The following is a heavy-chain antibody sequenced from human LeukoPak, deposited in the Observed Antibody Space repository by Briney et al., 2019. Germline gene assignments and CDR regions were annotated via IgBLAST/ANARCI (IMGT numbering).Heavy chain of an antibody. D-gene: IGHD2-15*01. CDR1: GYTFTSYG. J-gene: IGHJ4*02. CDR2: ISAYNGNT. CDR3: ARVGGLIDCSGGSRYFDYFDY. Sequence: ASVKVSCKASGYTFTSYGISWVRQAPGQGLEWMGWISAYNGNTNYAQKLQGRVTMTTDTSTSTAYMELRSLRSDDTAVYYCARVGGLIDCSGGSRYFDYFDYWGQGTLVTVSS. V-gene: IGHV1-18*01.